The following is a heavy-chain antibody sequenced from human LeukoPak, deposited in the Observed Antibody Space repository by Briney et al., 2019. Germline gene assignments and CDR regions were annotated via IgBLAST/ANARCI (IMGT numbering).Heavy chain of an antibody. CDR3: ARDGIWAYSSSWYYFDY. D-gene: IGHD6-13*01. CDR1: GGSISSYY. J-gene: IGHJ4*02. Sequence: PSETLSLTCTVSGGSISSYYWGWIRQPPGKGLEWIGSIYYSGSTYYNPSLKSRVTISVDTSKNQFSLKLSSVTAADTAVYYCARDGIWAYSSSWYYFDYWGQGTLVTVSS. CDR2: IYYSGST. V-gene: IGHV4-39*07.